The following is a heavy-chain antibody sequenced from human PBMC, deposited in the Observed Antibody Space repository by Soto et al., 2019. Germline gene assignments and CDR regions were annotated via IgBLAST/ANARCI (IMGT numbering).Heavy chain of an antibody. CDR3: AREAAVTTRYYYYYGMDV. D-gene: IGHD4-17*01. CDR1: GYTFTSYY. Sequence: ASVKVSCKASGYTFTSYYMHWVRQAPGQGLEWMGIINPSGGSTSYAQKFQGRVTMTRDTSTSTVYMELSSLRSEDTAVYYCAREAAVTTRYYYYYGMDVWGKGTTVPVSS. V-gene: IGHV1-46*01. J-gene: IGHJ6*04. CDR2: INPSGGST.